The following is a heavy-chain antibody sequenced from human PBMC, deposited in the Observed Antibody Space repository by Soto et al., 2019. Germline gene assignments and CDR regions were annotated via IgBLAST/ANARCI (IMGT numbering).Heavy chain of an antibody. CDR1: GFTFSSYA. V-gene: IGHV3-30-3*01. CDR3: ARGPSSLTRFDY. J-gene: IGHJ4*02. D-gene: IGHD2-2*01. Sequence: QVPLVESGGGVVQPGRSLRLSCAASGFTFSSYAMHWVRQAPGQGLEWVAVISYDGNNKYYADSVKGRFTISRDNSKNTRYLQMNSRRAEDTAVYYCARGPSSLTRFDYWGQGTLVTAS. CDR2: ISYDGNNK.